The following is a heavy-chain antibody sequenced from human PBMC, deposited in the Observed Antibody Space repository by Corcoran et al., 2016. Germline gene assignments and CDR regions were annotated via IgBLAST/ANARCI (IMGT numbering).Heavy chain of an antibody. CDR1: GFTVSSNY. Sequence: EVQLAESGGGLIQPGGSLRLSCAASGFTVSSNYMSWVRQAPGKGLEWVSVIYSGGSTYYADSVKGRFTISRDNSKNTLYLQMNSLRAEDTAVYYCARDLYYYDSSGYHHDAFDIWGQGTMVTVSS. D-gene: IGHD3-22*01. CDR3: ARDLYYYDSSGYHHDAFDI. V-gene: IGHV3-53*01. J-gene: IGHJ3*02. CDR2: IYSGGST.